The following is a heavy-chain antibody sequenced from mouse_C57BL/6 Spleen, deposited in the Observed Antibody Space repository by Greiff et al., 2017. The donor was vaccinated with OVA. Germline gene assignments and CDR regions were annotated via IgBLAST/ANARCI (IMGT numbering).Heavy chain of an antibody. D-gene: IGHD1-1*01. V-gene: IGHV5-4*03. CDR3: ARIRYYGSSYLDY. CDR2: ISDGGSYT. CDR1: GFTFSSYA. J-gene: IGHJ2*01. Sequence: EVKLVESGGGLVKPGGSLKLSCAASGFTFSSYAMSWVRQNPEKRLEWVATISDGGSYTYYPDNVKGRFTISRDNAKNNLYLQMSQLKSEDTAMYYCARIRYYGSSYLDYWGQGTTRTVSS.